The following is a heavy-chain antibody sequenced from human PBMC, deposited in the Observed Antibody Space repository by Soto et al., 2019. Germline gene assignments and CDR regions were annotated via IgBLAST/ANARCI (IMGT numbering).Heavy chain of an antibody. CDR1: GGSISSNGPS. CDR3: VRFTGAWYFDL. D-gene: IGHD1-26*01. Sequence: QLQLQESGSGLVKPSQTLSLTCAVSGGSISSNGPSWSWIRQPPGKDLAWIGYIHHSGSTYYSPSRQSRVAISIDTSENQFSLRLTSVTAADTAVYYCVRFTGAWYFDLWGRGSLVTVSS. V-gene: IGHV4-30-2*01. CDR2: IHHSGST. J-gene: IGHJ2*01.